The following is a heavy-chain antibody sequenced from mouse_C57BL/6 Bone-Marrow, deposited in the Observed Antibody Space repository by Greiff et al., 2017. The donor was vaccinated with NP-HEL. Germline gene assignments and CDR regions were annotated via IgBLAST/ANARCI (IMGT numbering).Heavy chain of an antibody. J-gene: IGHJ2*01. CDR1: GYTFTSYW. Sequence: VQLQQPGAELVMPGASVKLSCKASGYTFTSYWMHWVKQRPGQGLEWIGEIDPSDSYTNYNQKFKSKSTLTVDKSSSTAYMQLSSLTSEDSAVYYCARAITTVDRDFDYWGQGTTLTVSA. CDR3: ARAITTVDRDFDY. CDR2: IDPSDSYT. V-gene: IGHV1-69*01. D-gene: IGHD1-1*01.